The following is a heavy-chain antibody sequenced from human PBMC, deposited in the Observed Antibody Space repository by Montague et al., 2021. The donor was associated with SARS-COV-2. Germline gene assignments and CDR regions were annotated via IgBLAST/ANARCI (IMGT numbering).Heavy chain of an antibody. CDR1: GGSISTSSYS. V-gene: IGHV4-39*07. Sequence: SETLSLTCTVSGGSISTSSYSWSWIRQPPGKGLEWIGFIYPSGTTSYIPSLKSRLTISSDTSKNQFSLRLASVTAADTAVYYCARFTAAGCGLDFWGQGTPVTVSS. D-gene: IGHD2-21*01. J-gene: IGHJ4*02. CDR3: ARFTAAGCGLDF. CDR2: IYPSGTT.